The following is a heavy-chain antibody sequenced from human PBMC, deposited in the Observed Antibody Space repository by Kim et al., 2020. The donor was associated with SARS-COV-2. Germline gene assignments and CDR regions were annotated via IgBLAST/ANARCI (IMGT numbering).Heavy chain of an antibody. Sequence: ASVKVSCKASGYTFTSYDINWVRQATGQGLEWMGWMNPNSGNTGYAQKFQGRVTMTRNTSISTAYMELSSLRSEDTAVYYCARANCSSTSCYNGVDYWGQGTLVTVSS. V-gene: IGHV1-8*01. CDR1: GYTFTSYD. D-gene: IGHD2-2*02. J-gene: IGHJ4*02. CDR3: ARANCSSTSCYNGVDY. CDR2: MNPNSGNT.